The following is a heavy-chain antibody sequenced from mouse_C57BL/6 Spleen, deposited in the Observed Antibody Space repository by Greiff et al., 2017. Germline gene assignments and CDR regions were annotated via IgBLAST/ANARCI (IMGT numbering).Heavy chain of an antibody. D-gene: IGHD1-1*01. CDR2: INPYNGGT. CDR1: GYTFTDYY. V-gene: IGHV1-19*01. Sequence: EVQLQESGPVLVKPGASVKMSCKASGYTFTDYYMNWVKQSHGKSLEWIGVINPYNGGTSYNQKFKGKATLTVDKSSSTAYMELNSLTSEDSAVYYCARGGYGSSYAWFAYWGQGTLVTVSA. CDR3: ARGGYGSSYAWFAY. J-gene: IGHJ3*01.